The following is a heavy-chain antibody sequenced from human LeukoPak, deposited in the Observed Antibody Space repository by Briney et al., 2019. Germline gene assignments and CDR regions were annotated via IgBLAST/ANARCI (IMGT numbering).Heavy chain of an antibody. CDR1: GGSLTSYY. J-gene: IGHJ5*02. D-gene: IGHD3-10*01. Sequence: PSETLSLTCTVSGGSLTSYYWSWIRQPPGKGLEWIGYIYYSGSTNYNPSLKSRVTISVDTSKNQFSLKLSSMTAADTAVYYCARHGGSGNYYNWFDPWGQGTLVTVSS. CDR3: ARHGGSGNYYNWFDP. CDR2: IYYSGST. V-gene: IGHV4-59*08.